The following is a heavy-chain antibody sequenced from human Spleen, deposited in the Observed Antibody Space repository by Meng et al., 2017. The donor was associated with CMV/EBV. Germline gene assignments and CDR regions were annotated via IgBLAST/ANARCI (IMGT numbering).Heavy chain of an antibody. Sequence: QVQLVQSGGEVKKPGSSVKVSCKASGGTFSSYAISWVRQAPGQGLEWMGGIIPIFGTANYAQKFQGRVTITADESTSTAYMELSSLRSEDTAMYYCARDRTVAGTEYYFDYWGQGTLVTVSS. D-gene: IGHD6-19*01. V-gene: IGHV1-69*12. CDR1: GGTFSSYA. CDR2: IIPIFGTA. J-gene: IGHJ4*02. CDR3: ARDRTVAGTEYYFDY.